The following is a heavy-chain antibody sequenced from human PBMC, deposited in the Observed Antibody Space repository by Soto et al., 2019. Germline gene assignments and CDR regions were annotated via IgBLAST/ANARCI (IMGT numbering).Heavy chain of an antibody. CDR1: GGSISSGDYY. J-gene: IGHJ6*02. CDR2: IYYSGST. Sequence: SETLSLTCTVPGGSISSGDYYWSWIRQPPGKGLEWIGYIYYSGSTYYNPSLKSRVTISVDTSKNQFSLKLSSVTAADTAVYYCARAKSVSLLSHYYYYYGTDVWGQGTTVTVSS. V-gene: IGHV4-30-4*01. CDR3: ARAKSVSLLSHYYYYYGTDV.